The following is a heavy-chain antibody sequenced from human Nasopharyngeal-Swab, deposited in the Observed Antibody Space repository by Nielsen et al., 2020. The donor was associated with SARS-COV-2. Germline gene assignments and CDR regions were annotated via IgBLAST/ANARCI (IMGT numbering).Heavy chain of an antibody. V-gene: IGHV1-69*13. D-gene: IGHD6-6*01. CDR2: IIPIFGTA. J-gene: IGHJ3*02. CDR1: GGTCSSYA. CDR3: TTQLGDAFDI. Sequence: SVKVSCKASGGTCSSYAISWVRQAPGQGLEWMGGIIPIFGTANYAQKFQGRVTITADESTSTAYMELSSLRSEDTAVYYCTTQLGDAFDIWGQGTMVTVSS.